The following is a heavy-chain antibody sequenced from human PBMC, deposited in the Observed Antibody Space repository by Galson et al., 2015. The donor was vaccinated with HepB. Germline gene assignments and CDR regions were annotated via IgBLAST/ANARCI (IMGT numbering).Heavy chain of an antibody. CDR3: AKAGSGRNWFDP. J-gene: IGHJ5*02. CDR2: ISGSGGGS. Sequence: SLRLSCAASGFTFSSYAMSWVRQAPGKGLEWVPAISGSGGGSYYADSVKGRFTISRDNSKNTLYLQMNSLRAEDTAVYYCAKAGSGRNWFDPWGQGTLVIVSS. D-gene: IGHD3-10*01. CDR1: GFTFSSYA. V-gene: IGHV3-23*01.